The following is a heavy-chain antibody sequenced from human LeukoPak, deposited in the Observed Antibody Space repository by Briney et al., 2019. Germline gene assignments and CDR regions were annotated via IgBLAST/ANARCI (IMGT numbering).Heavy chain of an antibody. J-gene: IGHJ4*02. Sequence: GGSLRLSCAGSGFTFSSYAMSWVRQAPGKGLEWVANIKQDGSEKYYVDTAKGRFTISRDNAKNSLYLQMNSLRAEDTAVYYCARSRQGGYDYWGQGTLVTVSS. D-gene: IGHD3-16*01. CDR2: IKQDGSEK. V-gene: IGHV3-7*01. CDR1: GFTFSSYA. CDR3: ARSRQGGYDY.